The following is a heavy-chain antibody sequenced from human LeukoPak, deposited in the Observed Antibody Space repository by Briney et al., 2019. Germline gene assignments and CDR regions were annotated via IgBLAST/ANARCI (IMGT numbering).Heavy chain of an antibody. J-gene: IGHJ4*02. CDR1: GYSFSNYW. CDR3: ARRIYGDSAVYHFDY. Sequence: GESLKISCKGSGYSFSNYWIGWVRQMPGKGLEWVGIIYPGDSDARYRPSFQGQVTISADKSISTAYLQWSSLKASDTAIYYCARRIYGDSAVYHFDYWGQGTLVTVSS. D-gene: IGHD4-17*01. V-gene: IGHV5-51*01. CDR2: IYPGDSDA.